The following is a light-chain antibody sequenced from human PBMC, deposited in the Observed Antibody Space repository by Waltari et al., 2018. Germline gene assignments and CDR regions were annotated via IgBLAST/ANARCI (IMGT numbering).Light chain of an antibody. V-gene: IGLV1-44*01. Sequence: QSVLTQAPSASGTPGQRVTISCLGSSSNLGSTYVNWYQQLPGTAPKPLIYNNNQRPSGVPDRFSGSKSGTSASLAISGLQSADEADFYCSAWDDSLNAWVFGGGTRLTVL. CDR2: NNN. J-gene: IGLJ3*02. CDR3: SAWDDSLNAWV. CDR1: SSNLGSTY.